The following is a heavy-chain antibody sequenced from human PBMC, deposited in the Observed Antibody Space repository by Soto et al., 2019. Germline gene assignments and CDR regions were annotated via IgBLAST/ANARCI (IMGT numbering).Heavy chain of an antibody. CDR1: GFTFSSYN. CDR2: ISPSSNYR. CDR3: AREFCSGTSCPFYYYSAMDV. Sequence: SLRLSCAASGFTFSSYNLNWVRQAPGKGLECVSSISPSSNYRHYADSVKGRFTISRDNAKNSLFLQMDSLRAEDTAVYYCAREFCSGTSCPFYYYSAMDVWGQGTTVTVSS. J-gene: IGHJ6*02. V-gene: IGHV3-21*01. D-gene: IGHD2-2*01.